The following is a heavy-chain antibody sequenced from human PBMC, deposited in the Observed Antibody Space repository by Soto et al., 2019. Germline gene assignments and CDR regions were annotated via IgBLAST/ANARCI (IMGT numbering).Heavy chain of an antibody. Sequence: ASVKVSCKASGGTFSSYTISWVRQAPGKGLEWMGGFDPEDGETIYAQKFQGRVTMTEDTSTDTAYMELSSLRSEDTAVYYCATDYDSSGRSFDIRGQGTMVTVS. J-gene: IGHJ3*02. D-gene: IGHD3-22*01. CDR2: FDPEDGET. CDR3: ATDYDSSGRSFDI. V-gene: IGHV1-24*01. CDR1: GGTFSSYT.